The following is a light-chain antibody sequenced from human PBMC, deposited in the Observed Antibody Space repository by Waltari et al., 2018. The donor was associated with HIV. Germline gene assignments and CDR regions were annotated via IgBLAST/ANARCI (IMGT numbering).Light chain of an antibody. CDR2: GVT. J-gene: IGLJ2*01. CDR1: SSNVGGYNY. CDR3: CSYADTYGLL. Sequence: QSALTQPRSVSGSPGQSVTIPCTGTSSNVGGYNYVSWYQQHPDRVPKLIIFGVTKLTSGVPDLVAGSKSGNTASLIISGSQAEDEADYYCCSYADTYGLLFGGGTKVTVL. V-gene: IGLV2-11*01.